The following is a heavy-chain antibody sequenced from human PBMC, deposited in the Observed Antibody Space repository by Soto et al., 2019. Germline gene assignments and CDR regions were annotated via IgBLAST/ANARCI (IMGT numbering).Heavy chain of an antibody. D-gene: IGHD1-26*01. J-gene: IGHJ4*02. V-gene: IGHV4-4*02. CDR3: ARVYSGSYSDY. CDR2: IFHSGST. Sequence: SETLSLTCAVSGGSIRSNNWWSWVRQPPGKGLEWIGEIFHSGSTNYNPSLKARVTISVDKSKNQFSLKLSSVTAADTAVYYCARVYSGSYSDYWGQGTLVTVSS. CDR1: GGSIRSNNW.